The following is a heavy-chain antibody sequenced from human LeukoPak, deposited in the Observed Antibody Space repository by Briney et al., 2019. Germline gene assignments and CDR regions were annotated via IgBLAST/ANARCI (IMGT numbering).Heavy chain of an antibody. CDR1: GGTFSSYA. D-gene: IGHD2-15*01. J-gene: IGHJ4*02. CDR3: ARPHYCSGGSCYSGIDY. Sequence: SVKVSCKASGGTFSSYAISWVRQAPGQGLEWMGRIIPILGIANYAQKFQGRVTITADKSTSTAYMELSSLRSDDTAVYYCARPHYCSGGSCYSGIDYWGQGTLVTVSS. V-gene: IGHV1-69*04. CDR2: IIPILGIA.